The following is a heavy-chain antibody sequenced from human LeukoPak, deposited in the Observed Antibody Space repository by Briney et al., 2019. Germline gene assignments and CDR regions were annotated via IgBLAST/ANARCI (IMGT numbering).Heavy chain of an antibody. Sequence: GGSLRLSCAASGFSFRSHGMNWVRQAPGKGLEWVANIKKDGSEKYYVDSVKGRFTISGDNAKNTLYLQMNRLRAEDTAVYYCARSGRGGAFDIWGQGTMVTVSS. CDR1: GFSFRSHG. CDR3: ARSGRGGAFDI. CDR2: IKKDGSEK. V-gene: IGHV3-7*01. J-gene: IGHJ3*02. D-gene: IGHD1-26*01.